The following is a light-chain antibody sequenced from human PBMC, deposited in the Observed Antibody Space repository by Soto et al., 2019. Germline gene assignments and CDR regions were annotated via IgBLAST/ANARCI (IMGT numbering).Light chain of an antibody. CDR2: KAY. V-gene: IGKV1-5*03. CDR1: QTISSW. Sequence: DIQMTQSPSTLSGSVGDRVTITCRASQTISSWLAWYQQKPGKAHKLLIYKAYTLKSGVQSRFSGSGSGTEFTLTIRSLQPDDFATYYCQQTESYPSTFGGGTKVDIK. CDR3: QQTESYPST. J-gene: IGKJ4*01.